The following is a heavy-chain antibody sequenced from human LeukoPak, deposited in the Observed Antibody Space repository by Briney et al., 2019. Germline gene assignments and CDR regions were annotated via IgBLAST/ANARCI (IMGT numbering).Heavy chain of an antibody. CDR3: ARDGPYFGDYPYYFDY. J-gene: IGHJ4*02. V-gene: IGHV3-30*04. CDR2: ITSDGINQ. D-gene: IGHD4-17*01. Sequence: GGSLRLSCAASGFTFSNYAMHWVRQAPGKGLEWLAVITSDGINQHYADSVRGRLTISRDNSIKTLFLQMNSLGTDDTAVYYCARDGPYFGDYPYYFDYWGQGTLVTVSS. CDR1: GFTFSNYA.